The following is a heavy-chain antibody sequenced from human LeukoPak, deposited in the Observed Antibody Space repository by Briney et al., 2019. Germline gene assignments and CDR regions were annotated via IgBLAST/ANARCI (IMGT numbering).Heavy chain of an antibody. Sequence: ASVKVSCKASGYTFTGYYMHWVRQAPGQGLEWMGWINPNSGGTNYAQKFQGRVTMTRDTSISTAYMELSRLRSDDTAVYYCARVSGVGLMARGDPWGQGTLVTVSS. D-gene: IGHD5-24*01. CDR1: GYTFTGYY. CDR3: ARVSGVGLMARGDP. J-gene: IGHJ5*02. V-gene: IGHV1-2*02. CDR2: INPNSGGT.